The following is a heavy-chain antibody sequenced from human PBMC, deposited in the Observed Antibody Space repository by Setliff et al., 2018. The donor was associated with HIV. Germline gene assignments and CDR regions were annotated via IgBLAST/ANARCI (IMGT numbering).Heavy chain of an antibody. CDR1: GDSISRDFYY. J-gene: IGHJ6*03. V-gene: IGHV4-61*09. D-gene: IGHD6-19*01. CDR3: ARPYSYSSGWYFPWRDYYYMDV. Sequence: SETLSLTCTVSGDSISRDFYYWNWIRQPAGKGLEWIGHIYTNGRTHYNPSLKSRVTISMDTSKNQFSLKLSSVTAADTAVYYCARPYSYSSGWYFPWRDYYYMDVWGKGTTVTVSS. CDR2: IYTNGRT.